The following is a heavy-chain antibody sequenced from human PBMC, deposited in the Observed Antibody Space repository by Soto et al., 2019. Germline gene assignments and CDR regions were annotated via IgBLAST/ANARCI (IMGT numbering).Heavy chain of an antibody. J-gene: IGHJ4*02. D-gene: IGHD6-13*01. CDR1: GFTFSSYA. CDR3: ARRGPGTYFAY. CDR2: ISGSGDST. Sequence: EVQLLDSGGGLVQPGGSLRLSCAASGFTFSSYAMNWVRQAPGKGLEWVSVISGSGDSTYYADSVKGRFPISRDNSKNTLYLQMNSLRTEDTAVYYCARRGPGTYFAYWGQGTGVNVSS. V-gene: IGHV3-23*01.